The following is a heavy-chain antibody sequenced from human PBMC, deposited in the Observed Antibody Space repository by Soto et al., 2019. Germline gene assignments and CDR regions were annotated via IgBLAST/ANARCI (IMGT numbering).Heavy chain of an antibody. CDR1: GFTFSSYA. CDR3: ARDFSSGYSVLYAFDI. D-gene: IGHD3-22*01. J-gene: IGHJ3*02. Sequence: GGSLRLSCAASGFTFSSYAMHWVRQAPGKGLEWVAVISYDGSNKYYADSVKGRFTISRDNSKNTLYLQMNSLRAEDTAVYYCARDFSSGYSVLYAFDIWGQGTMVTVSS. V-gene: IGHV3-30-3*01. CDR2: ISYDGSNK.